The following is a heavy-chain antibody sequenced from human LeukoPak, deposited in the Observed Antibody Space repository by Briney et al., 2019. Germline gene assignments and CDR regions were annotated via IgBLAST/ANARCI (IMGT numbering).Heavy chain of an antibody. J-gene: IGHJ4*02. D-gene: IGHD3-16*01. CDR3: ATDHQLLGGLDY. CDR2: FDPEDGET. V-gene: IGHV1-24*01. Sequence: ASVKVSCKVSGYTLTELSMHWVRQAPGKGLEWMGGFDPEDGETIYAQKFQGRVTMTEDTSTDTAYMELSSLRSEDTAVYYCATDHQLLGGLDYWGQGTLVIVSS. CDR1: GYTLTELS.